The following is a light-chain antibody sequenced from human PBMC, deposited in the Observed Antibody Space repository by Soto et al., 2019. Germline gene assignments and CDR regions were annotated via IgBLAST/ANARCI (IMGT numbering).Light chain of an antibody. CDR1: QGISSW. J-gene: IGKJ3*01. V-gene: IGKV1D-12*01. Sequence: GDRVTITCRASQGISSWLAWYQQKPGKAPKLLIYAASSLQSGVPSRFSGSGSETDFTLTISSLQPEDFASYYCQQGHSFPFTFGPGTKVDIK. CDR2: AAS. CDR3: QQGHSFPFT.